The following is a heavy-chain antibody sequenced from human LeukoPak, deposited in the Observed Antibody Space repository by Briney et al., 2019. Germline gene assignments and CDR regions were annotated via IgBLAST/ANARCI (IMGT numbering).Heavy chain of an antibody. J-gene: IGHJ6*03. CDR2: ISYDGSNK. Sequence: PGGSLRLSCAASGFTFSSYAMHWVRQAPGKGLEWVAVISYDGSNKYYADSVKGRFTISRDNSKNTLYLQMNSLRAEDTAVYYCAKDPPVAGRGLYYMDVWGKGTTVTISS. CDR3: AKDPPVAGRGLYYMDV. V-gene: IGHV3-30*04. D-gene: IGHD6-19*01. CDR1: GFTFSSYA.